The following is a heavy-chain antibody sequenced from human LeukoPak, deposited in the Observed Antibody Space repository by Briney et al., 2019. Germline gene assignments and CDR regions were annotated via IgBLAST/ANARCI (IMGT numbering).Heavy chain of an antibody. CDR3: VRGGNELLSKNFDY. Sequence: VASVKVSCKASGFTFSGHYIHWVRQAPGQGLEWMGYINPHSGGTSSPQKFQGRVTMTTDTSISAVYMELSSLTSDDTAMYYCVRGGNELLSKNFDYWGQGSLVTVSS. D-gene: IGHD2-21*02. CDR1: GFTFSGHY. CDR2: INPHSGGT. J-gene: IGHJ4*02. V-gene: IGHV1-2*02.